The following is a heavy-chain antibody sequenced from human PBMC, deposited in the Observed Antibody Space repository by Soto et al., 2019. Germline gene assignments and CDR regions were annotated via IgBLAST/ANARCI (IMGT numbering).Heavy chain of an antibody. V-gene: IGHV3-23*01. CDR2: ISGSGGST. CDR1: GFTFSSYA. D-gene: IGHD3-16*02. Sequence: GGSLRLSCAASGFTFSSYAMSWVRQAPGKGLEWVSAISGSGGSTYYADSVKGRFTISRDNSKNTLYLQMNSLRAEDTAVYYCAKGGGLSYSVGEIDYWGQGTLVTVSS. J-gene: IGHJ4*02. CDR3: AKGGGLSYSVGEIDY.